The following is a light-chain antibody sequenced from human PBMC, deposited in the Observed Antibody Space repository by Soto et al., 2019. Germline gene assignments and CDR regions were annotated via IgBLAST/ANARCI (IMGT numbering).Light chain of an antibody. CDR1: QSVRSSY. J-gene: IGKJ1*01. V-gene: IGKV3D-20*02. Sequence: EIVLTQSPGTLSLSPGERATLSCRASQSVRSSYLAWYQQKPGQAPRLLIYQTSIRAAGIPARFSASGTGTDFTLTISDVQPEDFAVYYCHQRQSWPRTVGQGTKVDIK. CDR2: QTS. CDR3: HQRQSWPRT.